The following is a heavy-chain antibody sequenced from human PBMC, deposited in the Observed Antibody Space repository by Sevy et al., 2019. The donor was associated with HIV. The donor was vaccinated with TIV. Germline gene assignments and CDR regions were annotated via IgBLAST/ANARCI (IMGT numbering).Heavy chain of an antibody. D-gene: IGHD3-9*01. CDR2: ISYHGRNE. J-gene: IGHJ6*02. Sequence: GGSLRLSCAASGFSFSSYGMHWVRQAPGKGLEWVAVISYHGRNEFYGDSVKGRFTISRDNSKKTLYLQVNSLRAEDTAVYYCARDFTGFNGMDVWGQGTMATVSS. V-gene: IGHV3-30*03. CDR1: GFSFSSYG. CDR3: ARDFTGFNGMDV.